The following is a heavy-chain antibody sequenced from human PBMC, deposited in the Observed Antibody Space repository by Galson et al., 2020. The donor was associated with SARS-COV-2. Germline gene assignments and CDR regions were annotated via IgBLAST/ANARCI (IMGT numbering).Heavy chain of an antibody. Sequence: SETLSLTCTVSGGSINNGNYYWSWIRQPPGKGLEWIGYIYYSGSTYYNPSLKSRVTISADTSKNQFSLTLNSVTAADTAVYYCARDRGITGTTSGDYWGQGTLVTVSS. CDR2: IYYSGST. CDR3: ARDRGITGTTSGDY. CDR1: GGSINNGNYY. V-gene: IGHV4-30-4*08. D-gene: IGHD1-7*01. J-gene: IGHJ4*02.